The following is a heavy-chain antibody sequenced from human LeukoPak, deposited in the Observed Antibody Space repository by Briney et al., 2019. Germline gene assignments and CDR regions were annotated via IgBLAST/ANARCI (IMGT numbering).Heavy chain of an antibody. CDR3: AKEGTPQVSTWYDL. CDR1: GFAFSSFG. V-gene: IGHV3-30*02. J-gene: IGHJ5*02. D-gene: IGHD3-10*01. Sequence: GGPLRLSCAASGFAFSSFGMHWVRQAPGKGLEWVAVIWYDGTNKYYADSVKGRFIISRDNPRNTLYLQMNILRTEDTAVYYCAKEGTPQVSTWYDLWGQGTQVIVSS. CDR2: IWYDGTNK.